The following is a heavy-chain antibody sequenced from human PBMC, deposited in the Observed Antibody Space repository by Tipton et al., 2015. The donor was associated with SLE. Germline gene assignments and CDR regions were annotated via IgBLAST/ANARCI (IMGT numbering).Heavy chain of an antibody. CDR2: IYYSGST. J-gene: IGHJ3*02. Sequence: TLSLTCTVSDGSISDYYWTWIRQPAGEGLEWIGSIYYSGSTYYNPSLKSRVTISVDTSKNQFSLKLSSVTAADTAVYYCARDHYYDSSGYYYPFDIWGQGTIVTVSS. D-gene: IGHD3-22*01. CDR1: DGSISDYY. CDR3: ARDHYYDSSGYYYPFDI. V-gene: IGHV4-59*01.